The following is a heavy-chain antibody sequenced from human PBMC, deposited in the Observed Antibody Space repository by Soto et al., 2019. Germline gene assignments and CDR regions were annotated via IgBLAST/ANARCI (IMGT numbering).Heavy chain of an antibody. D-gene: IGHD3-10*01. J-gene: IGHJ6*02. CDR1: GGSLSGDY. CDR2: INHSGST. Sequence: SETLSLTCAVDGGSLSGDYWRGIGEGPVKGLECIGEINHSGSTNYNPSLKSRVTISVDTSKNQFSLKLSSVTAADTAVYYCARLYYGSGSYSYYYYAMDVWGQGTTVT. CDR3: ARLYYGSGSYSYYYYAMDV. V-gene: IGHV4-34*01.